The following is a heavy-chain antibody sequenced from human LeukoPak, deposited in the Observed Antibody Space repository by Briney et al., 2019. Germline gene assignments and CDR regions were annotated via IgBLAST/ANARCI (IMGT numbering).Heavy chain of an antibody. CDR3: ARNDLTEMATNPSGASTRFDY. V-gene: IGHV3-21*04. CDR2: ISSSSSHI. J-gene: IGHJ4*02. CDR1: GFTFSTYS. Sequence: GGSLRLSCAASGFTFSTYSMNWVRQAPGKGLECVSSISSSSSHIYYAESVKGRFTMSRDNAKNTLYLQMNSLRAEDTAVYYCARNDLTEMATNPSGASTRFDYWGQGTLVTVSS. D-gene: IGHD5-24*01.